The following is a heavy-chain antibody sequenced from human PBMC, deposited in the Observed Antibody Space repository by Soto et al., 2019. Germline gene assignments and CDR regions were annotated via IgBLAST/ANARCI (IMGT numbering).Heavy chain of an antibody. J-gene: IGHJ6*02. D-gene: IGHD3-3*01. CDR1: GGTFSSYA. CDR2: IIPIFGTA. CDR3: ARDTIFGVVIPLNYYYYGRDV. Sequence: SVKLSCKASGGTFSSYAISWVRQAPGQGLEWMGWIIPIFGTANYAQKFQGRVTITADESTSTAYMELSSLGSEDTAVYYGARDTIFGVVIPLNYYYYGRDVWGQGTTVTLSX. V-gene: IGHV1-69*13.